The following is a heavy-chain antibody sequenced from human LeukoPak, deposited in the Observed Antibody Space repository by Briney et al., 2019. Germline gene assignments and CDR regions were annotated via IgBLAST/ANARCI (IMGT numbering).Heavy chain of an antibody. CDR2: TYYRSKWSF. J-gene: IGHJ4*02. D-gene: IGHD6-6*01. CDR1: GDSIFTNNVA. Sequence: QTLSLTCAISGDSIFTNNVAWHWIRQSPSRGLEWLGRTYYRSKWSFDYAVSVKSRITINADTSKNQFSLQLSSVTPEDTAVYYCARGKYTSFDNWGQGTLVTVSS. CDR3: ARGKYTSFDN. V-gene: IGHV6-1*01.